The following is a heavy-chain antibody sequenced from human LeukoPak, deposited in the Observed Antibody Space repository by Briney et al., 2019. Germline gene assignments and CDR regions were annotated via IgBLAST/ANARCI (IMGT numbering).Heavy chain of an antibody. CDR2: IYYSGST. CDR3: ARVKGVYGGNLQYYFDY. CDR1: GGSISSYY. Sequence: PSETLSLTCTVSGGSISSYYWSWIRQPPGKGLEWIGYIYYSGSTNYNPSLKSRVTISVDTSKNQFSLKLSSVTAADTAVYYCARVKGVYGGNLQYYFDYWGQGTLVTVSS. J-gene: IGHJ4*02. D-gene: IGHD4-23*01. V-gene: IGHV4-59*01.